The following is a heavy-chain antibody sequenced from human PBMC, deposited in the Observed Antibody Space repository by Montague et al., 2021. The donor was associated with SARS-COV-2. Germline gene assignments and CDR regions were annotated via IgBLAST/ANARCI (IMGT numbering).Heavy chain of an antibody. CDR1: GYRFSSYG. V-gene: IGHV1-18*01. Sequence: SVKVSCKASGYRFSSYGISWVRQAPGQGLEWMGWISTYNGNTIYAQNFQGRLTMTRATSTSTATMELKYLTPDDTAVYYCARAAGHDFWSDYYLNWFDPWGQGTLVTVSS. CDR3: ARAAGHDFWSDYYLNWFDP. J-gene: IGHJ5*02. CDR2: ISTYNGNT. D-gene: IGHD3-3*01.